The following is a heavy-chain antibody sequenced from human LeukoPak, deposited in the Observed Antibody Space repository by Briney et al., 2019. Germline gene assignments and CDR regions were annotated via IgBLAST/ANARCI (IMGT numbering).Heavy chain of an antibody. J-gene: IGHJ4*02. D-gene: IGHD2-15*01. CDR2: ISSSSSYI. CDR3: ARDEEDCSGGSCYVPFDY. V-gene: IGHV3-21*01. CDR1: GFTFSSYS. Sequence: GGSLRLSCAASGFTFSSYSMNWVRQAPGKGLEWVSSISSSSSYIYYADSVKGRFTISRDNAKNSLYLQMNSLRAEDTAVYYCARDEEDCSGGSCYVPFDYWGQGTLVTVSS.